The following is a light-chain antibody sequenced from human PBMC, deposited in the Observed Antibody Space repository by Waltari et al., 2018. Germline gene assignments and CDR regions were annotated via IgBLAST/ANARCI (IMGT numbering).Light chain of an antibody. CDR3: KQYYSYPLT. CDR2: AAS. J-gene: IGKJ1*01. V-gene: IGKV1-8*01. Sequence: AIRMTQSPSSLSASTGDRVTITCRAIQGISSYLAWYQQKPGKAPKLLIYAASTLQSGVPERFSGSGSGTDFTLTISCLQSEDFATYYCKQYYSYPLTFGQGTKVEIK. CDR1: QGISSY.